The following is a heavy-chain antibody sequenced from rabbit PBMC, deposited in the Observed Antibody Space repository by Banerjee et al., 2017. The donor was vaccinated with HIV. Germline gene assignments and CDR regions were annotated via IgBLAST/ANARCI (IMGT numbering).Heavy chain of an antibody. CDR3: ARSYIAAYAVYGYALNL. CDR1: GFGFSSYY. V-gene: IGHV1S7*01. Sequence: QLKETGGGLVQPGGSLTLSCKASGFGFSSYYVAWVRQAPGKGLEWIGIIYAGKGNTDYASWVNGRFTISSDNAQSTVDLQMNSLTAADTATYFCARSYIAAYAVYGYALNLWGPGTLVTVS. J-gene: IGHJ4*01. D-gene: IGHD6-1*01. CDR2: IYAGKGNT.